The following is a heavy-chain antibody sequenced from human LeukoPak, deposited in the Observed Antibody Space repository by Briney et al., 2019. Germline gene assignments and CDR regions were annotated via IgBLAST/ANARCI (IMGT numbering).Heavy chain of an antibody. Sequence: SETLSLTCTVSGGSISSSSYYWSWIRQPPGKGLEWIGEINHSGSTNYNPSLKSRVTISVDTSKNQFSLKLSSVTAADTAVYYCARHKAKVLRYFDWLLPRPFDYWGQGTLVTVSS. CDR1: GGSISSSSYY. CDR3: ARHKAKVLRYFDWLLPRPFDY. D-gene: IGHD3-9*01. CDR2: INHSGST. J-gene: IGHJ4*02. V-gene: IGHV4-39*01.